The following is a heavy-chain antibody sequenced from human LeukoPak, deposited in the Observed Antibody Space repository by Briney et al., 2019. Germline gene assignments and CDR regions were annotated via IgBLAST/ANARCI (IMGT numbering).Heavy chain of an antibody. CDR2: IASRPAGGAI. Sequence: GGSLRLSCAASGFTVSSNFMSWVRQAPGKGLEWVGRIASRPAGGAIDYADSVRGRFTISRDDSKNTLYLQMNSLKTEDTAVYYCTTEGQQMESSGFDYWGQGTPVTVSS. J-gene: IGHJ4*02. CDR1: GFTVSSNF. CDR3: TTEGQQMESSGFDY. D-gene: IGHD6-13*01. V-gene: IGHV3-15*04.